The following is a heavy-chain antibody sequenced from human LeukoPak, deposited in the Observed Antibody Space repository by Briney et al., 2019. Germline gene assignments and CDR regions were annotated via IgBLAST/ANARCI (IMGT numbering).Heavy chain of an antibody. J-gene: IGHJ5*02. Sequence: SETLTLTCTVSGASISNLYLSWIRQPAGKGLEWIGRLYDSGSTNYKPSLKSRVTISVDTSKNQFSLKLSSVTAADTAVYYCARGGYYGSGNDFRFDPWGQGTLVTLSS. CDR1: GASISNLY. D-gene: IGHD3-10*01. CDR2: LYDSGST. V-gene: IGHV4-4*07. CDR3: ARGGYYGSGNDFRFDP.